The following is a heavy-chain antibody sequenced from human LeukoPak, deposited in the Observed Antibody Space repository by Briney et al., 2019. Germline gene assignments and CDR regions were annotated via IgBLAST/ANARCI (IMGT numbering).Heavy chain of an antibody. J-gene: IGHJ4*02. V-gene: IGHV3-23*01. CDR2: ISGSGSTT. Sequence: GGSLRLSCAASGFTFISYAMSWVRQAPGKGLEWVSAISGSGSTTYYADSVRGRFTISRDNSKNTLYLQMNSLRAEDTAVYYCAKLPSSSWYYWGQGTLVTVSS. CDR3: AKLPSSSWYY. D-gene: IGHD6-13*01. CDR1: GFTFISYA.